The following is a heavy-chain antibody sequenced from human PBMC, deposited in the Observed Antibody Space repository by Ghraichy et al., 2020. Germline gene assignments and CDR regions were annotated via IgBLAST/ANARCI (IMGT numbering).Heavy chain of an antibody. CDR3: ARGLWELLGGAY. CDR1: GYTFTSYD. D-gene: IGHD1-26*01. J-gene: IGHJ4*02. Sequence: ASVKVSCKASGYTFTSYDINWVRQATGQGLEWMGWMNPNSGNTGYAQKFQGRVTMTRNTSISTAYMELSSLRSEDTAVYYCARGLWELLGGAYWDQGTLVTVSS. V-gene: IGHV1-8*01. CDR2: MNPNSGNT.